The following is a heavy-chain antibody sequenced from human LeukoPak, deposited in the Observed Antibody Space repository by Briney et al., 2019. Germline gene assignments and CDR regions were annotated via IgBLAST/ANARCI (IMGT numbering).Heavy chain of an antibody. J-gene: IGHJ4*02. Sequence: SETLPLTCAVYGGSFSGYYWSWIRQPPGKGLEWIGEINHSGSTNYNPSLKSRVTISLDTSKNQFSLKLSSVTAADTAVYYCARGLYYDSSGYPYYWGQGTLVTVSS. CDR1: GGSFSGYY. CDR3: ARGLYYDSSGYPYY. D-gene: IGHD3-22*01. V-gene: IGHV4-34*01. CDR2: INHSGST.